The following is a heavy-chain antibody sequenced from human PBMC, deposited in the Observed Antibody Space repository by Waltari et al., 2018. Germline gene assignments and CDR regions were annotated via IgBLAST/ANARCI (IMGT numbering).Heavy chain of an antibody. CDR1: GYTFTSSD. D-gene: IGHD5-12*01. CDR2: MNPNSGNT. CDR3: ARGRYSGQMFDY. J-gene: IGHJ4*02. V-gene: IGHV1-8*01. Sequence: QVQLVQSGAAVKKPGASVKVSCQASGYTFTSSDINSLRQATGQGLEWMGWMNPNSGNTGYAQKFQGRVTMTRNTSISTAYMELSSLRSEDTAVYYCARGRYSGQMFDYWGQGTLVTVSS.